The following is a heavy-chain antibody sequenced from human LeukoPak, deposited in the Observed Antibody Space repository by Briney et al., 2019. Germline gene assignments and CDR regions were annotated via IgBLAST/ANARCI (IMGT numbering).Heavy chain of an antibody. V-gene: IGHV4-30-2*01. Sequence: SETLSLTCAVSGDSISSGAYSWSWIRQTPGQGLEWIGYIYRSGGTYYNPSLKSRVALSLDRSQSQFSLSVSSVTAADTAVYYCARRALAGYWFDPWGQGTGVTGSS. D-gene: IGHD6-19*01. CDR2: IYRSGGT. CDR1: GDSISSGAYS. J-gene: IGHJ5*02. CDR3: ARRALAGYWFDP.